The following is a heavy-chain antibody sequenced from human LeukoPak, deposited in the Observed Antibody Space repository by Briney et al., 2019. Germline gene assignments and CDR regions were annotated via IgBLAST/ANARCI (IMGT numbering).Heavy chain of an antibody. CDR3: ATVYGYCDLPFEYYYYYMDV. CDR1: GLTFSSYW. D-gene: IGHD4-17*01. CDR2: INSDGSST. J-gene: IGHJ6*03. V-gene: IGHV3-74*01. Sequence: GGSLRLSCAASGLTFSSYWMHWVRQAPGKGLFWFSRINSDGSSTSYADSVKGRFTISRDNAKNTLYLQMNSLRAEDTAVYYCATVYGYCDLPFEYYYYYMDVWGKGTTVTVSS.